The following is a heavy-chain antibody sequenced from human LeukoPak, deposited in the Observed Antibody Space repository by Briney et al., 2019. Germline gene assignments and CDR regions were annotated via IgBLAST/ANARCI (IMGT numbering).Heavy chain of an antibody. Sequence: GGSLRLSCAASGFIFINSATTWVRQAPGKGLEWVSTISGNGVSTYYAGSVKGRFTISRDNSKSTLYLQMSGLRADDTALYYCAKDSSEIDYWGQGILVTVSS. D-gene: IGHD6-6*01. CDR3: AKDSSEIDY. CDR1: GFIFINSA. V-gene: IGHV3-23*01. J-gene: IGHJ4*02. CDR2: ISGNGVST.